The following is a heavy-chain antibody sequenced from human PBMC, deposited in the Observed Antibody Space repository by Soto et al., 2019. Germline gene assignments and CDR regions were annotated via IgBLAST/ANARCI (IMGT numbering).Heavy chain of an antibody. Sequence: GGSPRLSCAASGFTSSSYAMHWVRQAPGKGLEWVAVISYDGSNTYYADSVKGRFTISRDNSKNTLYLQMNSLRAEDTAVYYCARGYSYGYDYYYYGMDVWGQGTTVTVSS. V-gene: IGHV3-30-3*01. CDR1: GFTSSSYA. J-gene: IGHJ6*02. CDR2: ISYDGSNT. CDR3: ARGYSYGYDYYYYGMDV. D-gene: IGHD5-18*01.